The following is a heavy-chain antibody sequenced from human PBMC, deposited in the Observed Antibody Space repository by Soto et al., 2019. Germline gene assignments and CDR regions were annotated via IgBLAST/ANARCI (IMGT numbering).Heavy chain of an antibody. CDR3: ARKVLGSTSRPYYWYFDL. D-gene: IGHD3-16*01. CDR1: GFTFISYA. CDR2: ISGGGDRT. V-gene: IGHV3-23*01. Sequence: EVQLLESGGGLVQPGGSLRLSCVGSGFTFISYAMNWVRQAPGKGLEWVSGISGGGDRTFDADSVKGRFTISRDNSKNTVNLQMNSMRADDTAVYYCARKVLGSTSRPYYWYFDLWGRGTLVTVSS. J-gene: IGHJ2*01.